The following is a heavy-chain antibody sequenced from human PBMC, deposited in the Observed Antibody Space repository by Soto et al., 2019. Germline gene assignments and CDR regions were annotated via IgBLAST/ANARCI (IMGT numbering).Heavy chain of an antibody. J-gene: IGHJ4*02. Sequence: QVHLQESGPGLVKPSETLSLTCTVSGGSIGGYYWNWIRQPPGKGLEWLGYIYFSGSTHYNPSLKTQLTISLDTSKKQFSLNLRSVTAADTAVYYCARQEAVAGTPFDSWGQGTLVSVSS. D-gene: IGHD6-19*01. CDR3: ARQEAVAGTPFDS. V-gene: IGHV4-59*01. CDR2: IYFSGST. CDR1: GGSIGGYY.